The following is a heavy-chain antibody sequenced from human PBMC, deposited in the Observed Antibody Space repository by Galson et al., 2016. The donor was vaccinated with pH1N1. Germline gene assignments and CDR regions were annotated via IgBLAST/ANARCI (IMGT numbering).Heavy chain of an antibody. CDR3: TRDLGRRREY. J-gene: IGHJ4*02. CDR1: GYTLTTNY. D-gene: IGHD1-26*01. CDR2: IDPSGGGT. V-gene: IGHV1-46*01. Sequence: SVKVSCKASGYTLTTNYIHWVRQAPGQGLERMGVIDPSGGGTTYAQKFQARVTMTRDTSTSTVYMDLSSLKSEDTAVYYCTRDLGRRREYWGQGALVTVSS.